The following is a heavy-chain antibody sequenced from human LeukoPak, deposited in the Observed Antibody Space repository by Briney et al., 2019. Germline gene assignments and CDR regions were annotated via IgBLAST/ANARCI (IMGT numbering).Heavy chain of an antibody. CDR1: GFTFFNYW. CDR3: ARDIPTRAWYVDY. D-gene: IGHD2-21*01. J-gene: IGHJ4*02. V-gene: IGHV3-74*01. CDR2: ISSDGSST. Sequence: PGGSLRLSCEASGFTFFNYWMHWVRQAPGRGLVWVSRISSDGSSTSYADSVKGRFTISRDNAKSTLYLQMNSLRAEDTAVYYCARDIPTRAWYVDYWGQGTLVTVSS.